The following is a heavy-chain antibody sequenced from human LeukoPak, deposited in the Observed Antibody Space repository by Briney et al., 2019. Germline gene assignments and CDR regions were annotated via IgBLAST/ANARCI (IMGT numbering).Heavy chain of an antibody. V-gene: IGHV3-53*01. CDR2: IYSDGST. CDR3: TRAPYSSAFDY. Sequence: GGSLRLSCAASGFTVSSNYMTWVRQAPGKGLEWVSIIYSDGSTHYADSVKGRFTISRDNSKNTVYLQMNSLRAEDTAVYYCTRAPYSSAFDYWGQGTLVTVSS. J-gene: IGHJ4*02. D-gene: IGHD6-19*01. CDR1: GFTVSSNY.